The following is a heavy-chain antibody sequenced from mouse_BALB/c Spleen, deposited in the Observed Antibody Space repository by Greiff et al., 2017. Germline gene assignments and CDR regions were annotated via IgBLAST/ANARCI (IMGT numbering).Heavy chain of an antibody. CDR2: IWGDGST. D-gene: IGHD2-2*01. CDR1: GFSLTGYG. CDR3: ARDGYDGGAWFAY. V-gene: IGHV2-6-7*01. Sequence: VQLVESGPGLVAPSQSLSITCTVSGFSLTGYGVNWVRQPPGKGLEWLGMIWGDGSTDYNSALKSRLSISKDNSKSQVFLKMNSLQTDDTARYYCARDGYDGGAWFAYWGQGTLVTVSA. J-gene: IGHJ3*01.